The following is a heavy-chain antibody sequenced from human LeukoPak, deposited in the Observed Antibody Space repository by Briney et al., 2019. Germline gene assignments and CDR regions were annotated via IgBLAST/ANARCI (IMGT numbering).Heavy chain of an antibody. D-gene: IGHD3-16*02. CDR2: ISYDGSNE. CDR1: GFTFSSYG. V-gene: IGHV3-30*03. J-gene: IGHJ4*02. Sequence: GGSLRLSCVVSGFTFSSYGFHWVRQAPGKGLEWVAGISYDGSNEFYADSVKGRFTISRDNPKNTVYLQMNSLRAEDTAVYYCARGTAGYHSSYFDYWGQGTLVTVPS. CDR3: ARGTAGYHSSYFDY.